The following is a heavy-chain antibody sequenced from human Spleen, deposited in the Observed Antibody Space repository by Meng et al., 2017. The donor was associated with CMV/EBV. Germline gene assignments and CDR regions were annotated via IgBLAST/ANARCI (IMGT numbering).Heavy chain of an antibody. Sequence: GSFSDYYWSWIRQPPGKGLEWIGEINHSGSTNYNPSLKSRVTISVDTSKNQFSLKLSSVTAADTAVYYCARRQWLATPRRWNEYFQHWGQGTLVTVSS. V-gene: IGHV4-34*01. CDR1: GSFSDYY. J-gene: IGHJ1*01. D-gene: IGHD6-19*01. CDR3: ARRQWLATPRRWNEYFQH. CDR2: INHSGST.